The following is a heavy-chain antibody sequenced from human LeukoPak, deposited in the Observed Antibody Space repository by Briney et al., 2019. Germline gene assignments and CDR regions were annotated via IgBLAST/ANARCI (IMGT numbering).Heavy chain of an antibody. CDR3: ARDEAAGFDY. Sequence: PGGSLRLSCAASGFTFSSYGMSWVRQAPGKGLEGVANIKQDGSEKYYVDSVKGRFTISRDNAKTSLYLQMNSLRAEDTAVYYCARDEAAGFDYWGQGTLVTVSS. J-gene: IGHJ4*02. V-gene: IGHV3-7*01. CDR2: IKQDGSEK. D-gene: IGHD6-13*01. CDR1: GFTFSSYG.